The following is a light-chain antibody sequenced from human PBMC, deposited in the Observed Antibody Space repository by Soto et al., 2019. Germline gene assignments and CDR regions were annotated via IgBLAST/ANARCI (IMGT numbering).Light chain of an antibody. J-gene: IGKJ1*01. Sequence: IQLTQSPSSLSASVGDRVTITCRASQGISSYLAWYQQKPGKAPKLLIYAASTLQSGVPSRFSGSGSETDFTLTISSLQPEDFAAYSCQQNYSATWAFGQGTKVDIK. CDR3: QQNYSATWA. V-gene: IGKV1-39*01. CDR1: QGISSY. CDR2: AAS.